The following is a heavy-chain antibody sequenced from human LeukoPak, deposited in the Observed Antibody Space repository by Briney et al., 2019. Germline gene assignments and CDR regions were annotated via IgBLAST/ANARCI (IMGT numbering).Heavy chain of an antibody. CDR1: GFTFSSYA. CDR3: VKDLASSGGGGY. Sequence: GGSLRLSCAASGFTFSSYAMHWVRQAPGKGLEWVAVISYDGSNKYYADSVKGRFTISRDNSKNTLYLQMSSLRAEDTAVYYCVKDLASSGGGGYWGQGTLVTVSP. D-gene: IGHD6-19*01. CDR2: ISYDGSNK. V-gene: IGHV3-30*14. J-gene: IGHJ4*02.